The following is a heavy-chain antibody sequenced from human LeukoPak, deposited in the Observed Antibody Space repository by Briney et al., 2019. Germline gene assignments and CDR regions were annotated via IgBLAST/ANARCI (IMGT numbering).Heavy chain of an antibody. CDR3: ARRGPGGNSPPSYFDY. CDR2: ISGGSNTI. CDR1: GFIFSSFS. J-gene: IGHJ4*02. Sequence: GGSLRLSCAASGFIFSSFSMNWVRQAPGKGLEWVSYISGGSNTIYYADSVKGRFTISRDNARNSLYLQMNNLRDEDTAVYYCARRGPGGNSPPSYFDYWGQGTLLTVSS. D-gene: IGHD4-23*01. V-gene: IGHV3-48*02.